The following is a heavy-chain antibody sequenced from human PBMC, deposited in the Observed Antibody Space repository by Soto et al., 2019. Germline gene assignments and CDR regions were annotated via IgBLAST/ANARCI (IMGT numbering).Heavy chain of an antibody. CDR2: IYYSGST. D-gene: IGHD3-16*02. V-gene: IGHV4-59*12. Sequence: SETLSLTCTVSGGSISSYYWSWIRQPPGKGLEWIGYIYYSGSTNYNPSLKSRVTISVDTSKNQFSLKLSSVTAADTAVYYWARVRGGLGDDYFWGSYRYTPYYYYGMDVWGPGTTVTVSS. CDR1: GGSISSYY. J-gene: IGHJ6*02. CDR3: ARVRGGLGDDYFWGSYRYTPYYYYGMDV.